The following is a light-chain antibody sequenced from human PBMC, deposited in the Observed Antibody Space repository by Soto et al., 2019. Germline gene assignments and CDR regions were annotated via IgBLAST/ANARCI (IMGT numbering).Light chain of an antibody. V-gene: IGKV3D-15*01. CDR2: GAS. CDR3: QQYHTWPIT. Sequence: EIVLTQSPGTLSLSPGERATLSCRASQTLSSTFLAWYQQRRGQAPRLLIYGASSRATDIPARFSGSGSGTEFTLTISSLQSEDCAIYYCQQYHTWPITFGGGTKVDIK. J-gene: IGKJ4*01. CDR1: QTLSST.